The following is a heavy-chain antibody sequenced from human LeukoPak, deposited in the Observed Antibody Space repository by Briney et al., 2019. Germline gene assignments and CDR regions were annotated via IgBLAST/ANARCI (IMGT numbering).Heavy chain of an antibody. CDR2: ISYDGSNK. V-gene: IGHV3-30*18. J-gene: IGHJ4*02. CDR1: GFTFSSYG. CDR3: AKDPGVVVVAATGLDY. Sequence: GGSLRLSCAASGFTFSSYGMHWVRQAPGKGLEWVAFISYDGSNKYYADSVKGRFTISRDNSKNTLYLQMNSLRAEDTAVYYCAKDPGVVVVAATGLDYWGQGTLVTVSS. D-gene: IGHD2-15*01.